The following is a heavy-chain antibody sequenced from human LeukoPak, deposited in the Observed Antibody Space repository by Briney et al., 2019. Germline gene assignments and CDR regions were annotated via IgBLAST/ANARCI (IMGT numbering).Heavy chain of an antibody. Sequence: PGGSLRLSCAASGFTFSNAWMSWVRQAPGKGLEWVGRIKSKTDGGTTDYAAPVKGRFTISRDDSKNTLYLQMNSLKTEDTAVYYCTTLNSGYDWGGVGYWYFDLWGRGTLVTVSS. V-gene: IGHV3-15*01. CDR3: TTLNSGYDWGGVGYWYFDL. CDR1: GFTFSNAW. D-gene: IGHD5-12*01. CDR2: IKSKTDGGTT. J-gene: IGHJ2*01.